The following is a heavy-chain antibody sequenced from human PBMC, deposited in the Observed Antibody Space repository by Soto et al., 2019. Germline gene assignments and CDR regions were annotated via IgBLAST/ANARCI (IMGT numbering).Heavy chain of an antibody. V-gene: IGHV1-3*01. CDR3: ARFPYHSWSLRPFFDY. J-gene: IGHJ4*02. CDR2: INAGNGNT. D-gene: IGHD3-10*01. CDR1: GYTFTSYA. Sequence: AASVKVSCKASGYTFTSYAMHWVRQAPGQRLEWMGWINAGNGNTKYSQKFQGRVTITRDTSASTAYMELSSLRSEDTAVYYCARFPYHSWSLRPFFDYWGQGTLVTVSS.